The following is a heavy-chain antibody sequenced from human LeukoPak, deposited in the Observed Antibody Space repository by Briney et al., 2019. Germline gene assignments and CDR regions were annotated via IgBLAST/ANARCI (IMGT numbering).Heavy chain of an antibody. CDR1: GGSISSSSCY. D-gene: IGHD5-12*01. J-gene: IGHJ4*02. Sequence: LETLSLTCTVSGGSISSSSCYWGWIRQPPGKGLEWIGSIYYSGSTYYNPSLKSRVTISVDTSKNQFSLKLNSVTAADTAVYYCAGANRYDLYFDYWGQGTLVTVSS. V-gene: IGHV4-39*07. CDR2: IYYSGST. CDR3: AGANRYDLYFDY.